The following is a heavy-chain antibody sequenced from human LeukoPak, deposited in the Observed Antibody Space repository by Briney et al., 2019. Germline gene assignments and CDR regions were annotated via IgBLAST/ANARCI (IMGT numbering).Heavy chain of an antibody. CDR1: GGSFSGYY. Sequence: SETLSLTCAVYGGSFSGYYWSWIRQPPGKGLEWIGEINHSGSTNYNPSLKSRVTISVDTSKNQFSLKLSSVTAADTAVYYCARGAPAAITYYCYYYYMDVWGKGTTVTVSS. D-gene: IGHD2-2*02. CDR2: INHSGST. V-gene: IGHV4-34*01. CDR3: ARGAPAAITYYCYYYYMDV. J-gene: IGHJ6*03.